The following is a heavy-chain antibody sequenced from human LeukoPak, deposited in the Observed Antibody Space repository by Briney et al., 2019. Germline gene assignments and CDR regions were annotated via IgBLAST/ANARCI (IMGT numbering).Heavy chain of an antibody. Sequence: GGSLRLSCTASGFTFSDYYMSWIRQTPGKGLEWASYMSSSGTTIYYAESVKGRFTISRDNAKNSLYLQMNSLRAEDTAVYFCARAVGYCSAGTCYAFDSWGQGTLVTVSS. CDR3: ARAVGYCSAGTCYAFDS. CDR1: GFTFSDYY. CDR2: MSSSGTTI. V-gene: IGHV3-11*01. J-gene: IGHJ4*02. D-gene: IGHD2-15*01.